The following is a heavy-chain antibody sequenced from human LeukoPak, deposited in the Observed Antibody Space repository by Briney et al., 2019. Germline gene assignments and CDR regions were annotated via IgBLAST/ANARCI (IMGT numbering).Heavy chain of an antibody. Sequence: SETLSLTCTVSGGSMSSYYWRWIRQPPGKGLEWIGYIYYSGSTNYNPALKSRVTMSIDTSKNQFSLKLSSVTAADTAVYYCARDHNGFDYWGQGTLVTVSS. V-gene: IGHV4-59*12. CDR2: IYYSGST. CDR1: GGSMSSYY. CDR3: ARDHNGFDY. J-gene: IGHJ4*02. D-gene: IGHD2-8*01.